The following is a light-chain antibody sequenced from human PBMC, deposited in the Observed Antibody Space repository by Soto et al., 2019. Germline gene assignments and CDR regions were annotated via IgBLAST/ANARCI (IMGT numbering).Light chain of an antibody. J-gene: IGLJ2*01. CDR2: KSD. Sequence: QSVLTQPPSASGTPGQRVSITCSGSDSNIGSNSVHWYQQVPGMAPQLLVYKSDQRPSGVPDRFSGSKSVTSASLAISGLRAADEAAYYCATWDAGLSGVLFGGGTKLTVL. CDR3: ATWDAGLSGVL. V-gene: IGLV1-47*01. CDR1: DSNIGSNS.